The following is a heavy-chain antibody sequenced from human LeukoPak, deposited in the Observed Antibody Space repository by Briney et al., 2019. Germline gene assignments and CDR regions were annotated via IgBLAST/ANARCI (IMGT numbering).Heavy chain of an antibody. D-gene: IGHD3-10*01. J-gene: IGHJ3*02. CDR1: GFTFSDYY. CDR3: ARDVSEGFGERVIDAFDI. CDR2: ISSSGSTI. Sequence: SGGSLRLSCAASGFTFSDYYMSWIRQAPGKGLEWVSYISSSGSTIYYADSVKGRFTISRDNAKNSLYLQMNSLRAEDTAVYYCARDVSEGFGERVIDAFDIWGQGTMVTVSS. V-gene: IGHV3-11*01.